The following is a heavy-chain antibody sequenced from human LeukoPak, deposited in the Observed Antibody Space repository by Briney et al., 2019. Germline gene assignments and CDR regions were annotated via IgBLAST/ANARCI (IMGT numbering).Heavy chain of an antibody. CDR2: ISSGSDYT. J-gene: IGHJ4*02. CDR3: TRDRLKFDC. CDR1: GFTFSDYH. V-gene: IGHV3-11*06. Sequence: GGSLRLSCAASGFTFSDYHMSWIRQAPGKGLEWVSYISSGSDYTNYADSVKGRFTISRGNAKNSLYLQMNSLRDEDTAVYYCTRDRLKFDCWGQGTLVTVSS. D-gene: IGHD2-21*02.